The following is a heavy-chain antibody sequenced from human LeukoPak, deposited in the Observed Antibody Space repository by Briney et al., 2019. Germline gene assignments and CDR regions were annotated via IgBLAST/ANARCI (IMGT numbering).Heavy chain of an antibody. J-gene: IGHJ6*03. Sequence: GGSLRLSCAASGFTFSSYAMHWVRQAPGKGLEWVAVISYDGSNKYHADSVKGRFTISRDNSKNTLYLQMNSLRAEDTAVYYGARDGGSGDNYYMDVWGKGTTVTVSS. V-gene: IGHV3-30*04. CDR3: ARDGGSGDNYYMDV. CDR2: ISYDGSNK. D-gene: IGHD3-10*01. CDR1: GFTFSSYA.